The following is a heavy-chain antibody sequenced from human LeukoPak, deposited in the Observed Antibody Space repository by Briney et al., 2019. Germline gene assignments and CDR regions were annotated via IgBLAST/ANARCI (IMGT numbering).Heavy chain of an antibody. CDR2: IYYSGST. J-gene: IGHJ4*02. Sequence: SETLSLTCTVSGGPIRSDYWSWIRQPPGKGLEWIGYIYYSGSTTYNPSLKSRVTISVDTSKNQFSLKLISVTAADTAVYYCAKWVTGFFDYSGQGTLVAVSS. CDR3: AKWVTGFFDY. D-gene: IGHD3-9*01. CDR1: GGPIRSDY. V-gene: IGHV4-59*08.